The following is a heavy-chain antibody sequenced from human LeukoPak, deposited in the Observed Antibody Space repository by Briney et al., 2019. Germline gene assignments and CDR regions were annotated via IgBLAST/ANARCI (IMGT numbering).Heavy chain of an antibody. CDR3: ARGLLWFGELPYFDY. V-gene: IGHV3-64*01. CDR1: GFTFSSYA. CDR2: ISSNGGST. J-gene: IGHJ4*02. Sequence: GGSLRLSCAASGFTFSSYAMHWVRQAPGKGLEYVSAISSNGGSTYYANSVKGRFTISRDNSKNTLYLQMGSLRAEDMAVYYCARGLLWFGELPYFDYWGQGTLVTVSS. D-gene: IGHD3-10*01.